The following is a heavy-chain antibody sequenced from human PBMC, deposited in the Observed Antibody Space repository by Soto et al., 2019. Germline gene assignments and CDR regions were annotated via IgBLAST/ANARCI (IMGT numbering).Heavy chain of an antibody. V-gene: IGHV3-33*01. J-gene: IGHJ6*02. D-gene: IGHD6-19*01. CDR1: GFTFSGHA. CDR2: IWYDGSNK. Sequence: QVQRVESGGGVAQPGRSLRLSCTVSGFTFSGHAMHWVRQAPGKGLEWVTQIWYDGSNKYYAESVKGRFTISRDNSKNTLYLQINSLRVEDTSVYYCTRDGQGLAPYALDVWGQGTSVTFSS. CDR3: TRDGQGLAPYALDV.